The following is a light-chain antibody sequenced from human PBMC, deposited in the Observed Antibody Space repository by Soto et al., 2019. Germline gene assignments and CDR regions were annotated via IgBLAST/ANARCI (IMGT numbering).Light chain of an antibody. CDR1: SSDVGGYNF. V-gene: IGLV2-14*03. Sequence: LTQPASVYESPGQSITIHCNGTSSDVGGYNFVSWYQQHPGKAPKLMIYDVNNRPSGVSNRFSGSESGNTASLTISGLQAEDEADYYCRLYTSSSTYVFGTGTKVTV. CDR2: DVN. J-gene: IGLJ1*01. CDR3: RLYTSSSTYV.